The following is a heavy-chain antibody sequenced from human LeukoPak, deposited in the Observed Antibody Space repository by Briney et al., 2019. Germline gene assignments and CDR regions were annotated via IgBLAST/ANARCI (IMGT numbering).Heavy chain of an antibody. V-gene: IGHV1-8*01. CDR3: ARAPRIAARQSRGIGY. J-gene: IGHJ4*02. D-gene: IGHD6-6*01. CDR2: MNPNNGNT. Sequence: ASVKVSCKASGYTFTSYDINWVRQATGQGLEWMGLMNPNNGNTGYAQKFQGRVTMTRNTSISTAYMELSSLRSEDTAVYYCARAPRIAARQSRGIGYWGQGTLVTDSS. CDR1: GYTFTSYD.